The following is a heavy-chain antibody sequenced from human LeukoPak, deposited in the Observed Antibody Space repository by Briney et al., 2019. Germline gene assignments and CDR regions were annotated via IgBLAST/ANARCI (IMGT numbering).Heavy chain of an antibody. D-gene: IGHD3-22*01. V-gene: IGHV3-21*01. J-gene: IGHJ4*02. CDR2: ISSSSSYI. CDR3: ARGRYYLDSSGYSSFYY. CDR1: GFTFSSYS. Sequence: GGSLRLSCAASGFTFSSYSMNWVRQAPGKGLEWVSSISSSSSYIYYADSVKGRFTISRDNAKNSLYLQMNSLRAEDTAVYYCARGRYYLDSSGYSSFYYWGQGTLVTVSS.